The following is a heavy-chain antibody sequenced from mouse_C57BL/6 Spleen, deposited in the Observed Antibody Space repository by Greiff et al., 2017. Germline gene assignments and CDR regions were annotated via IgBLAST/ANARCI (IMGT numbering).Heavy chain of an antibody. CDR1: GYTFTDYY. D-gene: IGHD2-2*01. CDR3: ARREEGGYDGNYYAMDY. V-gene: IGHV1-26*01. Sequence: EVQLQQSGPELVKPGASVKISCKASGYTFTDYYMNWVKQSHGKSLEWIGDINPNNGGTSYNQKFKGKATLTVDKSSSTAYMELRSLTSEDSAVYYCARREEGGYDGNYYAMDYWGQGTSVTVSS. CDR2: INPNNGGT. J-gene: IGHJ4*01.